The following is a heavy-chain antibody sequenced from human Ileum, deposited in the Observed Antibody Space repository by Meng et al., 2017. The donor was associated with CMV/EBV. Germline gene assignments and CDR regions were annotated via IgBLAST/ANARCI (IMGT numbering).Heavy chain of an antibody. CDR1: GYTLTSYG. V-gene: IGHV1-18*01. CDR3: ARHGSGWYTYYYDGMDV. CDR2: ISAYNGNT. D-gene: IGHD6-19*01. J-gene: IGHJ6*02. Sequence: ASVKVSCKASGYTLTSYGISWVRQAPGQGLEWMGWISAYNGNTNYAQKLQGRVTMTTDTSTSTAYMELRSLRSDDTAVYYCARHGSGWYTYYYDGMDVWGQGTTVTVSS.